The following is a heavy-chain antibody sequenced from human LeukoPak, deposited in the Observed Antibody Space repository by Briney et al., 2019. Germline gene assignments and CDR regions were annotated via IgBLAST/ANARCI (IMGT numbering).Heavy chain of an antibody. V-gene: IGHV3-23*01. CDR3: AKKIGVYYDSSGYYLDV. CDR1: GFTFSSYA. D-gene: IGHD3-22*01. Sequence: GGSLRLSCAASGFTFSSYAMSWVRQAPGKGLEWVSAISGSGGSTYYADSVKGRFTISRDNSKNTLYLQMNSLRAEDTAVYYCAKKIGVYYDSSGYYLDVWGQGTTVTVSS. CDR2: ISGSGGST. J-gene: IGHJ6*02.